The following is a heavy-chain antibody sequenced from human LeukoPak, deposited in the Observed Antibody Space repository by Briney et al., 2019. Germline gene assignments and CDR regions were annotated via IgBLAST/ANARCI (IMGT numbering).Heavy chain of an antibody. CDR3: ARGSRRKVVPAAMLGY. CDR2: INHSGST. V-gene: IGHV4-34*01. J-gene: IGHJ4*02. D-gene: IGHD2-2*01. CDR1: GGSFSGYY. Sequence: PSETLSLTCAVYGGSFSGYYWSSIRQPPGKGLEWIGEINHSGSTNYNPSLKSRVTISVDTSKNQFSLKLSSVTAADTAVYYCARGSRRKVVPAAMLGYWGQGTLVTVSS.